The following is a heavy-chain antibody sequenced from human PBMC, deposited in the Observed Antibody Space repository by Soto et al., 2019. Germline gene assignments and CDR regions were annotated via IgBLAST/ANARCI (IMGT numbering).Heavy chain of an antibody. J-gene: IGHJ5*02. CDR1: GGSISSGGYY. CDR3: ARDIPYDSSGYATRWFDP. V-gene: IGHV4-31*03. CDR2: IYYSGST. Sequence: SETLSLTCTVSGGSISSGGYYWSWIRQHPGKGLEWIGYIYYSGSTYYNPSLKSRVTISVDTSKNQFSLKLSSVTAADTAVYYCARDIPYDSSGYATRWFDPWGQGTLVTVSS. D-gene: IGHD3-22*01.